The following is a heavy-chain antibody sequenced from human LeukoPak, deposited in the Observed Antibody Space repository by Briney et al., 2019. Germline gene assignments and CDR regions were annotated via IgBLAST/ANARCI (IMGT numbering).Heavy chain of an antibody. J-gene: IGHJ4*02. CDR3: AKGSGGSGSFYNHFDC. CDR1: GLSFNSCG. Sequence: GRSLRLSCAASGLSFNSCGMHWVRQAPGKGLEWVAVISSDGSNKYYADSVKGRFTISRDNSKNTLSLQVNSLRTEDTAVFYCAKGSGGSGSFYNHFDCWGQGTLVTVSS. CDR2: ISSDGSNK. D-gene: IGHD3-10*01. V-gene: IGHV3-30*18.